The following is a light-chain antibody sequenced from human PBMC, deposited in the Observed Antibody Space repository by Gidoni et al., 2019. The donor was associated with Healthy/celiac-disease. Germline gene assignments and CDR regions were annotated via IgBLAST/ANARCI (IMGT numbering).Light chain of an antibody. CDR3: CSYAGSSGV. V-gene: IGLV2-23*01. CDR2: EGS. CDR1: SSYVESYNL. Sequence: QSALTQPASVSGSPGQSIPLSCTGTSSYVESYNLVSGYHQHPGKAPKLMIYEGSKRPSGVSNCFSGSKSGNTASLTISGLQAEDEADYYCCSYAGSSGVFGGGTKLTVL. J-gene: IGLJ3*02.